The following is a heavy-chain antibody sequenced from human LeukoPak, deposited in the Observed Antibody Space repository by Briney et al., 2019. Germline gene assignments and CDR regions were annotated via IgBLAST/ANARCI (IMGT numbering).Heavy chain of an antibody. Sequence: GGSLRLSCEVSGFTFSTYGMSWVRQAPGKGLKWVANIKQDGSEKYYVDSVKGRFTISRDNAKNSLYLQMNSLRAEDTAVYYCAKDPAQDGYNRYYYYYYMDVWGKGTTVTISS. J-gene: IGHJ6*03. CDR2: IKQDGSEK. D-gene: IGHD5-24*01. CDR3: AKDPAQDGYNRYYYYYYMDV. V-gene: IGHV3-7*03. CDR1: GFTFSTYG.